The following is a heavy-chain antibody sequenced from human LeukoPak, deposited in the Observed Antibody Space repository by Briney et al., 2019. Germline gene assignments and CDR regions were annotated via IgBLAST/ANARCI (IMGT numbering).Heavy chain of an antibody. Sequence: PGGSLRLSCTASGFTFGDHSVSWFRQAPGKGMEGVGFIRSKAYGGTAEYAASVKGRFTISRDDSKSVAYLQMDSLKTEDTAVYYCTREMRYFDWFQADYWGQGTLVTASS. V-gene: IGHV3-49*03. CDR1: GFTFGDHS. D-gene: IGHD3-9*01. CDR3: TREMRYFDWFQADY. J-gene: IGHJ4*02. CDR2: IRSKAYGGTA.